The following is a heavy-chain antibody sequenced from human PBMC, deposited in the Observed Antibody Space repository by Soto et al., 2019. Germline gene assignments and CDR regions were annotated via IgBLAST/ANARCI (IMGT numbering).Heavy chain of an antibody. V-gene: IGHV3-15*07. D-gene: IGHD3-22*01. J-gene: IGHJ3*02. CDR1: GFTFSNAW. CDR3: TTEAMIVVREAFDI. Sequence: EVQLVESGGGLVKPGGSLRLSCAASGFTFSNAWMNWVRQAPGKGLECVGRIKSETDGGTTNYAAPVKGRFTISRDDSKNTLYLQMNSLKTEDTAVYYCTTEAMIVVREAFDIWGQGTMVTVSS. CDR2: IKSETDGGTT.